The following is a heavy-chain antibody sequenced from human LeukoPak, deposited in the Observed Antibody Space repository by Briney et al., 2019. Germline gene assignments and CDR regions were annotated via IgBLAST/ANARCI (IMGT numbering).Heavy chain of an antibody. Sequence: GESLQISCKGFGYSFTSYWIGWVRQMPGKGLEWMGIIYPGDSDTRYSPSFQGQLTISADKSISTADLQGSSLKASDTAMYYCARRQLPDPPDYWGQGALVTVSS. V-gene: IGHV5-51*01. CDR1: GYSFTSYW. J-gene: IGHJ4*02. D-gene: IGHD2-2*01. CDR3: ARRQLPDPPDY. CDR2: IYPGDSDT.